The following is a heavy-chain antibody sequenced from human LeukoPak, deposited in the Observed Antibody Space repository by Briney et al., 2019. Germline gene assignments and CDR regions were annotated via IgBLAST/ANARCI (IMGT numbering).Heavy chain of an antibody. Sequence: ASVKVSCKASGYTFTGYYMHWVRQAPGQGLEWMGWINPNSGGTKYAQKFQDRVTMTRDTSISTAYMELSSLRSEDTAVYYCARNIMGDGYNYGPFDYWGQGTLVTVSS. CDR2: INPNSGGT. CDR1: GYTFTGYY. CDR3: ARNIMGDGYNYGPFDY. V-gene: IGHV1-2*02. D-gene: IGHD5-24*01. J-gene: IGHJ4*02.